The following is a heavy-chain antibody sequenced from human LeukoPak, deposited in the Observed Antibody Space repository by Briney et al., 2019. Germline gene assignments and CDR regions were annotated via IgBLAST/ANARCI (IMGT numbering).Heavy chain of an antibody. CDR2: IKQDGSEK. CDR1: GFTFSNYW. V-gene: IGHV3-7*01. CDR3: ARVKRYCSGGSCYSGRFDP. Sequence: GGSLRLSCAASGFTFSNYWMSWVRQAPGKGLEWVANIKQDGSEKYYVDSVKGRFTISRDNAKNSLCLQMNSLRAEDTAVYYCARVKRYCSGGSCYSGRFDPWGQGTLVTVSS. D-gene: IGHD2-15*01. J-gene: IGHJ5*02.